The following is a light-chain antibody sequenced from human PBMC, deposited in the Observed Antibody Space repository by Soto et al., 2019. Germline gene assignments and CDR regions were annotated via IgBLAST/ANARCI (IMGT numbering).Light chain of an antibody. V-gene: IGKV3-11*01. J-gene: IGKJ5*01. Sequence: EIVLTQSPATLSLSPGERATLSCRASQTFSSHLAWYQQKPGQAPRLLIYDASKRATGIPARFSGRGSGTDFTLPIRSLEPEDFPVYYCQQRSNWPPVITFGQATRLEIK. CDR3: QQRSNWPPVIT. CDR2: DAS. CDR1: QTFSSH.